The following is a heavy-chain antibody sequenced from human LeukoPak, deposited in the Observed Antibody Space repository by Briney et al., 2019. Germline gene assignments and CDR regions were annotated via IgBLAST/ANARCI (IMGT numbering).Heavy chain of an antibody. J-gene: IGHJ4*02. CDR2: ISSSSSYI. CDR3: ARDEHSYGRKIDY. CDR1: GFTFSSYS. Sequence: GGSLRLSCAASGFTFSSYSMNWVRQAPGKGLEWVSSISSSSSYIYYADSVKGRFTISRDNAKNSLYLQMNSLRAEDTAVYYCARDEHSYGRKIDYWGQGTLVTVSS. D-gene: IGHD5-18*01. V-gene: IGHV3-21*01.